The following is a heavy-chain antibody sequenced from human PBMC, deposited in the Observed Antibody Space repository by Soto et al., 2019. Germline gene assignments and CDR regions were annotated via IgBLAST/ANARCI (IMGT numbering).Heavy chain of an antibody. CDR3: ARNTYYYDSSGPGVYGMDV. Sequence: SETLSLTCTVSGGSISSYYWSWIRQPPGKGLEWIGYIYYSGSTNYNPSLKSRVTISVDTSKNQFSLKLSSVTAADTAVYYCARNTYYYDSSGPGVYGMDVWGQGTTVTVSS. CDR2: IYYSGST. D-gene: IGHD3-22*01. V-gene: IGHV4-59*01. J-gene: IGHJ6*02. CDR1: GGSISSYY.